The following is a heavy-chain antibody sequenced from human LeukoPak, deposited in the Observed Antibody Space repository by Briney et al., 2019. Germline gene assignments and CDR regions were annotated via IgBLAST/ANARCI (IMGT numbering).Heavy chain of an antibody. Sequence: ASVKVSCKASGYTFTSYGISWVRQAPGQGREWMGWISAYNGNTNYAQELQGRVTMTTDTSTSTAYMELRSLRSDDTAVYYCARDREQLANYYYYYMDVWGKGTTVTVSS. CDR3: ARDREQLANYYYYYMDV. V-gene: IGHV1-18*01. D-gene: IGHD6-6*01. CDR2: ISAYNGNT. J-gene: IGHJ6*03. CDR1: GYTFTSYG.